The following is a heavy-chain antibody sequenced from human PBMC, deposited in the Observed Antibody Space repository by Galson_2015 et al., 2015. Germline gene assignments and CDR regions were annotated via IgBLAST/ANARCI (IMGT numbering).Heavy chain of an antibody. Sequence: SLRLSCAASGFTFSSYWMSWVRQAPGKGLEWVANIKQDGSEKYYVDSVKGRFTISRDNAKNSLYLQMNSLRAEDTAVYYCARDWDYYYDSSGYQDAFDIWGQGTMVTVSS. CDR1: GFTFSSYW. J-gene: IGHJ3*02. V-gene: IGHV3-7*01. CDR2: IKQDGSEK. CDR3: ARDWDYYYDSSGYQDAFDI. D-gene: IGHD3-22*01.